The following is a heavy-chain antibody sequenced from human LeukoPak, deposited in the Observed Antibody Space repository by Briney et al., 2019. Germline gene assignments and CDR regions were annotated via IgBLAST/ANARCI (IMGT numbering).Heavy chain of an antibody. V-gene: IGHV3-30*14. CDR1: GFTFSSYA. CDR3: ARGPSGYHNP. CDR2: ISYDGSNK. D-gene: IGHD5-12*01. J-gene: IGHJ4*02. Sequence: QAGGSLRLSCAASGFTFSSYAMHWVRQAPGKGLEWVAVISYDGSNKYYADSVKGRFTISRDNSKTTLYLQMNSLRAEDTAVYYCARGPSGYHNPGGQGTLVTVSS.